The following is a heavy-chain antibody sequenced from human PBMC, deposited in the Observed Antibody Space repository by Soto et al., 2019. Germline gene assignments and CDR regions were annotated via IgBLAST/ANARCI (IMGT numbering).Heavy chain of an antibody. J-gene: IGHJ1*01. V-gene: IGHV3-74*01. CDR1: GFTFSSYW. CDR3: ARLPNKSPQN. CDR2: ISNDGSS. Sequence: EVQLVESGGGLVQPGGSLRLSCVASGFTFSSYWMHWVRQAPGKGLVWVSSISNDGSSIYADPVKGRFTISRDNAKNTMYLQMNSLRSECTAVYYGARLPNKSPQNWGQGTLVIVSP.